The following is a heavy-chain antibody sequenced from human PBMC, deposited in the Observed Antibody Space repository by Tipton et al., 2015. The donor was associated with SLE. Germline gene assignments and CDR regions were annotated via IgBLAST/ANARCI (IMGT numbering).Heavy chain of an antibody. CDR3: ARVRTATGWFDS. J-gene: IGHJ5*01. Sequence: TLSLTCTVSGGSISSSNYYWGWLRQPPGKGLEWIGSIYYSGSTYYNPSLKSRGTISVDMSKNQFSLRLSSVTAADTALYYCARVRTATGWFDSWGQGTLVTVSS. V-gene: IGHV4-39*07. D-gene: IGHD1-1*01. CDR2: IYYSGST. CDR1: GGSISSSNYY.